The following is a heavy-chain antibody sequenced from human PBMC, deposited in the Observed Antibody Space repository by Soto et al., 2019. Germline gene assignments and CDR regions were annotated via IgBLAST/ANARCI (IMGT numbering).Heavy chain of an antibody. CDR1: GFTVATTG. CDR3: AKDWGSSGWFNWFNP. J-gene: IGHJ5*02. D-gene: IGHD6-19*01. CDR2: ISHSGTSK. Sequence: QVQLVESGGGVVQPGESLQVACAASGFTVATTGMHWVRQAPGKGLEWVAMISHSGTSKVYIDSVQGRFTISRDNARNNLYLQMSSLRPEDTAIYYCAKDWGSSGWFNWFNPWGRGVLVTVSS. V-gene: IGHV3-30*18.